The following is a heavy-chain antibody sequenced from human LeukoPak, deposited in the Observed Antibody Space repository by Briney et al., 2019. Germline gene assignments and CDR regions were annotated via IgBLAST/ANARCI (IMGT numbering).Heavy chain of an antibody. V-gene: IGHV3-66*01. J-gene: IGHJ4*02. CDR3: ARDTGILTGTFDY. Sequence: GGSLRLSCAASGFIVSSNYMSWVRQAPGKGLEWVSVIYSGGTTYYADSVKGRFTISRDNAKNSLNLQMNSLRADDTAVYYCARDTGILTGTFDYWGQGTLVTVSS. CDR2: IYSGGTT. CDR1: GFIVSSNY. D-gene: IGHD3-9*01.